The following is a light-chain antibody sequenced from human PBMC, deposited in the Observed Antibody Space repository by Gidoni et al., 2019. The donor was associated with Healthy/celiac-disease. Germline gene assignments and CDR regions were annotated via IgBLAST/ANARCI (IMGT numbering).Light chain of an antibody. CDR1: QSISSY. J-gene: IGKJ1*01. V-gene: IGKV1-39*01. CDR2: AAS. CDR3: QQSYSTTWT. Sequence: DIQLTPSPSSLSASVGDRVTITCRASQSISSYLNWYQQKPGKAPKLLIYAASSLQSGVPSRFSGSVSWTDFTLTISSLQPEDFATYYCQQSYSTTWTFGQGTKVEIK.